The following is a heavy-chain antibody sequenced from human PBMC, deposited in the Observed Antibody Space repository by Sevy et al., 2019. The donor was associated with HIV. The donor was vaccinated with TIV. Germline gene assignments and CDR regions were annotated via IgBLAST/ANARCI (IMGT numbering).Heavy chain of an antibody. Sequence: ASVKVSCKASGGTFSNYALSWVRQAPGQGLEWMGGIIPIFGTTNFAQTFQGRVTITAEESRSTAYMELSSLKPAETAVYYDARAPLLSIPGTTDVYFDIWGQGTLVTVSS. D-gene: IGHD4-4*01. CDR1: GGTFSNYA. V-gene: IGHV1-69*13. CDR2: IIPIFGTT. J-gene: IGHJ4*02. CDR3: ARAPLLSIPGTTDVYFDI.